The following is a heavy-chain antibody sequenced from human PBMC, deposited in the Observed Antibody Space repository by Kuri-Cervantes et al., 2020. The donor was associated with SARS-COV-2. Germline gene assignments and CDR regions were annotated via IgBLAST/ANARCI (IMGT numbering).Heavy chain of an antibody. D-gene: IGHD2-2*02. CDR1: GGSFSGYY. CDR3: ATGFVVVPAAIGGDYYYGMDV. Sequence: GSLRLSCAVYGGSFSGYYWSWIRQPPGKGLEWIGEINHSGSTNYNPSLKSRFTVSGDTSKDQFSLKLSSVTAADTGVYYCATGFVVVPAAIGGDYYYGMDVWGQGTTVTVSS. J-gene: IGHJ6*02. CDR2: INHSGST. V-gene: IGHV4-34*01.